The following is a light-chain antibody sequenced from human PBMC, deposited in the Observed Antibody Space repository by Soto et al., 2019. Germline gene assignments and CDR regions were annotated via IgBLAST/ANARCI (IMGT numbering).Light chain of an antibody. CDR3: QQYYSTPPT. V-gene: IGKV4-1*01. J-gene: IGKJ5*01. CDR2: WAS. CDR1: QSVLYSSNNKNY. Sequence: DIVMTQSPDSLPVSLGERATINCKSSQSVLYSSNNKNYLAWYQQKPGQPPKLLIYWASARESGVPDRFSGSGSGIDFTLTISSLQAEDVAVYYCQQYYSTPPTFGQGTRLEIK.